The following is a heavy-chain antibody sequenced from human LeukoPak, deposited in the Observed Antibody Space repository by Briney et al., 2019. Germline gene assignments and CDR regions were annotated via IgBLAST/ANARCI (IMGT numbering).Heavy chain of an antibody. CDR3: ARDEDYYDSSGHWAYYFDY. D-gene: IGHD3-22*01. CDR2: ISYDGSNK. V-gene: IGHV3-30-3*01. J-gene: IGHJ4*02. Sequence: GRSLRLSCAASGFTFSSYAMHWVRQAPGKGLEWVAVISYDGSNKYYADSVKGRFTISRDNSKNTLYLQMNSLRAEDTAVYYCARDEDYYDSSGHWAYYFDYWGQGTLVTVSS. CDR1: GFTFSSYA.